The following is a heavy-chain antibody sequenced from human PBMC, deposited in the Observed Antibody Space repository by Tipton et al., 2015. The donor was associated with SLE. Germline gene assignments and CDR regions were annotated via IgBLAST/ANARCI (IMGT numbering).Heavy chain of an antibody. J-gene: IGHJ3*02. V-gene: IGHV4-59*12. CDR2: IYYSGST. CDR1: GGSFSGYY. Sequence: LRLSCAVYGGSFSGYYWSWIRQPPGKGLEWIGYIYYSGSTNYNPSLKSRVTISVDTSKNQFSLKLSSVTAADTAVYYCARDLDYGATDAFDIWGQGTMVTVSS. CDR3: ARDLDYGATDAFDI. D-gene: IGHD4/OR15-4a*01.